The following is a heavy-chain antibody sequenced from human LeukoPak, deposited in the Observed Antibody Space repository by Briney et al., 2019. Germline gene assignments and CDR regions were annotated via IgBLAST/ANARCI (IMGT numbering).Heavy chain of an antibody. V-gene: IGHV1-18*04. CDR2: ISAYNGNT. Sequence: ASVKVSCKASGYTFTGYYMHWVRQAPGQGLEWMGWISAYNGNTNYAQKLQGRVTMTTDTSTSTAYMELRSLRSDDTAVYYCARAIYGSGSYWRYYYYMDVWGKGTTVTVSS. D-gene: IGHD3-10*01. CDR3: ARAIYGSGSYWRYYYYMDV. J-gene: IGHJ6*03. CDR1: GYTFTGYY.